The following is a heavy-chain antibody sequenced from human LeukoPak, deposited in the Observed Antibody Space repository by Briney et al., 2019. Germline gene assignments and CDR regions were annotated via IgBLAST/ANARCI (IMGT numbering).Heavy chain of an antibody. CDR1: GFTFDDYT. J-gene: IGHJ4*02. CDR2: ITWDGGST. V-gene: IGHV3-43*01. CDR3: AKDTTRGIFGEIDY. Sequence: HPGGSLRLSCAASGFTFDDYTMHWVRQAPGKGLEWVSLITWDGGSTHYADSVKGRFTISRDNSKNSLYIQLNSLRTEDTALYYCAKDTTRGIFGEIDYWGQGTLVTVSS. D-gene: IGHD3-3*01.